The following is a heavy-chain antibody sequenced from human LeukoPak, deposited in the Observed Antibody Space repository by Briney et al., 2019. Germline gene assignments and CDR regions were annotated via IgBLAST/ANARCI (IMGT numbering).Heavy chain of an antibody. V-gene: IGHV4-30-2*01. CDR2: VYHSGSA. CDR3: ARGLVSGDGALIDY. Sequence: SETLSLTCAVSGGSISGGRYSWNRIRQPPGKGLEWIGFVYHSGSAYYNPSLESRVAISVDKSRSQFSLKLNSVTAADTAVYFCARGLVSGDGALIDYWGQGTLVTVSS. D-gene: IGHD7-27*01. J-gene: IGHJ4*02. CDR1: GGSISGGRYS.